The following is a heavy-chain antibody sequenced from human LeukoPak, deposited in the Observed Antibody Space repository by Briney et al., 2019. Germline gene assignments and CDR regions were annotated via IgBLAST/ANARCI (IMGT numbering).Heavy chain of an antibody. CDR1: GGSISSSSYY. V-gene: IGHV4-39*07. CDR2: IYYSGST. CDR3: ARESDYGDYTDLNWFDP. D-gene: IGHD4-17*01. Sequence: PSETLSLTCTVSGGSISSSSYYWGWIRQPPGKGLEWIGSIYYSGSTYCNPSLRSRVTISVDTSKNQFSLKLSSVTAADTAVYYCARESDYGDYTDLNWFDPWGQGTLVTVSS. J-gene: IGHJ5*02.